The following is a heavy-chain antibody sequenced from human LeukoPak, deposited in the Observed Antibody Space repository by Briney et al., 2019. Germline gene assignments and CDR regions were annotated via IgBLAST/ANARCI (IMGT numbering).Heavy chain of an antibody. V-gene: IGHV1-69*13. D-gene: IGHD3-3*01. CDR2: IIPIFGTA. CDR3: ASTPQTYYDSWSGSAFDI. CDR1: GGTFSSYA. Sequence: GASVKVSCKASGGTFSSYAISWVRQAPGQGLEWMGGIIPIFGTANYAQKFQGRVTITADESTSTAYMELSSLRSEDTAVYYCASTPQTYYDSWSGSAFDIWGQGTMVTVSS. J-gene: IGHJ3*02.